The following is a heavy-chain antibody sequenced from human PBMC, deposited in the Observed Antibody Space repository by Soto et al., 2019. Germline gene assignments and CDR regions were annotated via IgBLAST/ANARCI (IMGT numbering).Heavy chain of an antibody. V-gene: IGHV3-11*01. J-gene: IGHJ4*02. Sequence: QVQLVESGGGLVKPGGSLRLSCAASGFTFSDYYMSWIRQAPGKGLEWVSSISSSGSTIYYADSVKGRFTISRDNAKNSLYQQMNSLRAEDPAVYYVARDPREYYFDYWGQGTLVTVSS. CDR2: ISSSGSTI. CDR1: GFTFSDYY. CDR3: ARDPREYYFDY.